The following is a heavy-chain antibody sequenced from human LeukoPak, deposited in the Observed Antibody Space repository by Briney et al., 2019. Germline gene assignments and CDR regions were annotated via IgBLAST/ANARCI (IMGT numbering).Heavy chain of an antibody. Sequence: ASGKVSCKASGYTFTSYGISWVRQAPGQGLEWMGWISAYNGNTNYAQKLQGRVTMTTDTSTSTAYMELRSLRSDDTAVYYCARGCSSTSCFDYYYYGMDVWGQGTTVTVSS. J-gene: IGHJ6*02. CDR2: ISAYNGNT. CDR3: ARGCSSTSCFDYYYYGMDV. V-gene: IGHV1-18*01. CDR1: GYTFTSYG. D-gene: IGHD2-2*01.